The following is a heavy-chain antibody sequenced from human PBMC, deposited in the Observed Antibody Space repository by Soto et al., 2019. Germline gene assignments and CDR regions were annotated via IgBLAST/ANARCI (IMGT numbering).Heavy chain of an antibody. CDR3: AREFNSDYWNGYSAQASFDN. D-gene: IGHD3-3*01. CDR1: GGPINGSS. CDR2: IFHSGST. J-gene: IGHJ4*02. V-gene: IGHV4-59*01. Sequence: PSETLSLTCPVSGGPINGSSWSGIRQPPGKGLEWIGYIFHSGSTKYNPSLKSGATISVDTSTTQFALRLTSVPAADTAVYYGAREFNSDYWNGYSAQASFDNWGQGTQITGSS.